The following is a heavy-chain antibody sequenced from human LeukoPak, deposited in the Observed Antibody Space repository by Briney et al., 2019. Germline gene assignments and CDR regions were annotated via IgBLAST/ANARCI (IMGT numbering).Heavy chain of an antibody. V-gene: IGHV1-2*02. Sequence: ASVKVSCKASGYTFTSYYMHWVRQAPGQGLERMGWINPNSGGTNYAQKFQGRVTMTRDTSISTAYMELSRLRSDDTAVYYCAREISAYFDWLSTGGWFDPWGQGTLVTVSS. J-gene: IGHJ5*02. CDR3: AREISAYFDWLSTGGWFDP. D-gene: IGHD3-9*01. CDR1: GYTFTSYY. CDR2: INPNSGGT.